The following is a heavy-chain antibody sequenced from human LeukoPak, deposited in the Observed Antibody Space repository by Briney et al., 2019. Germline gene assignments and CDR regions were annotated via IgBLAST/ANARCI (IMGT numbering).Heavy chain of an antibody. J-gene: IGHJ4*02. CDR2: ISSSSSYI. D-gene: IGHD5/OR15-5a*01. CDR1: GFTVSSHY. CDR3: ARDSVHCCIFDY. Sequence: GGSLRLSCVASGFTVSSHYMSWVRQAPGKGLEWVSSISSSSSYIYYADSVKGRFTISRDNAKNSLYLQMNSLRAEDTAVYYCARDSVHCCIFDYWGQGTLVTVSS. V-gene: IGHV3-21*01.